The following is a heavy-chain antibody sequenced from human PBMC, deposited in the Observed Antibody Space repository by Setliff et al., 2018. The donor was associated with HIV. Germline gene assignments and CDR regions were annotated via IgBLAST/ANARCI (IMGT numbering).Heavy chain of an antibody. Sequence: GASVKVSCKTSGDNFHSNAINWVRQAPGQGLGWMGSIIPALGEPHYAKRFQGRLTITRDTSANTADMELSNLRSEDTAIYYCLRRATAAEVFDYWGQGTLVTVSS. CDR3: LRRATAAEVFDY. CDR1: GDNFHSNA. CDR2: IIPALGEP. J-gene: IGHJ4*02. V-gene: IGHV1-69*04. D-gene: IGHD6-13*01.